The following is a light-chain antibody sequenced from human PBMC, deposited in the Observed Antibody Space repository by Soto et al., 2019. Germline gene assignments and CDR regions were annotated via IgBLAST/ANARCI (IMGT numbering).Light chain of an antibody. V-gene: IGKV1-9*01. CDR1: QGISNY. CDR3: QQLNSYPWT. Sequence: DIQMTQSPSSLSASLGYGVTVTVRAGQGISNYLAWYQQKPGKVPKLLIYAASTLQSGVPSRFSGSGSGTDFTLTISSLQPEDFATYSCQQLNSYPWTFGQGTKVDIK. J-gene: IGKJ1*01. CDR2: AAS.